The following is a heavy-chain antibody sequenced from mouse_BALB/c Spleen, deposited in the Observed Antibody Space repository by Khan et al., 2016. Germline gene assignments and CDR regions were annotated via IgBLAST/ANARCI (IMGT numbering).Heavy chain of an antibody. CDR1: GYTFTNYG. J-gene: IGHJ4*01. V-gene: IGHV9-3-1*01. CDR2: INTYTGEP. Sequence: QIQLVQSGPELKKPGETVKISCKASGYTFTNYGMNWVKQAPGKGLKWMGWINTYTGEPTYADDFKGRFAFSLETSASTAYLQINNLKNEDTATYCCARYYGNYYAMDYWGQGTSVTVSS. D-gene: IGHD2-1*01. CDR3: ARYYGNYYAMDY.